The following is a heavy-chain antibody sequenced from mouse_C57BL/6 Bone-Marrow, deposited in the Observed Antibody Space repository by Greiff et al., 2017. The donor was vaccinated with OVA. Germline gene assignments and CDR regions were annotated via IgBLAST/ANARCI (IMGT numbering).Heavy chain of an antibody. Sequence: EVKLMESGGGLVQSGRSLRLSCATSGFTFSDFYMEWVRQAPGKGLEWIAARRNKANDHTTEYSASVKGRFIVSRDTSQSILYLQMNALRAEDTAIYYCARDNWDWYFDVWGTGTTVTVSS. CDR1: GFTFSDFY. CDR2: RRNKANDHTT. V-gene: IGHV7-1*01. J-gene: IGHJ1*03. CDR3: ARDNWDWYFDV. D-gene: IGHD4-1*01.